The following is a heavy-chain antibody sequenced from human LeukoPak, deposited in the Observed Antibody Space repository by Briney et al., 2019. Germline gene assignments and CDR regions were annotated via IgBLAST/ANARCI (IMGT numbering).Heavy chain of an antibody. Sequence: ASVKVSCKASGYTFTSYAMHWVRQAPGQRLEWMGWINAGNGNTKYSQKFQGRVTITRDTSASTAYMELSSLRSEDTAVYYCARVDYDFWSGFYYFDYWGQGTLVTVSS. D-gene: IGHD3-3*01. V-gene: IGHV1-3*01. CDR1: GYTFTSYA. J-gene: IGHJ4*02. CDR3: ARVDYDFWSGFYYFDY. CDR2: INAGNGNT.